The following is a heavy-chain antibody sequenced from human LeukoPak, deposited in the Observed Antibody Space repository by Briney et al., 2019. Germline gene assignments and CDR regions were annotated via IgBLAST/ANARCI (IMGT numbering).Heavy chain of an antibody. Sequence: SETLSLTCTVSGGSISSYYWNWIRQPAGKRLGWIGRIYASGSTNYNPSLKSRVTMSVDTSKSQFSLKLSSVTAADTAVYYCARDATLYGDPLDYWGQGTLVTVSS. CDR2: IYASGST. V-gene: IGHV4-4*07. J-gene: IGHJ4*02. CDR3: ARDATLYGDPLDY. D-gene: IGHD4-17*01. CDR1: GGSISSYY.